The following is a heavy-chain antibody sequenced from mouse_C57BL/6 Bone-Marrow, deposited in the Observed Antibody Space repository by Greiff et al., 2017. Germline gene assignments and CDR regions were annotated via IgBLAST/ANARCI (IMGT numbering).Heavy chain of an antibody. D-gene: IGHD3-3*01. V-gene: IGHV5-17*01. CDR3: ARQGLRAMDY. Sequence: EVKLVESGGGLVKPGGSLKLSCAASGFTFIDYGMHWVRQAPEKGLEWVAYISSGSSTIYYADTVKGRFTIARDNAKNTLFLQMTSLRSEDTAMYYCARQGLRAMDYWGQGTSVTVSS. CDR2: ISSGSSTI. J-gene: IGHJ4*01. CDR1: GFTFIDYG.